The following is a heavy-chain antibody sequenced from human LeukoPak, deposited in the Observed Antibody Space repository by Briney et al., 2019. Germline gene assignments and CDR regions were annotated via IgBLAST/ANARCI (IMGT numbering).Heavy chain of an antibody. CDR2: ISGSGGST. J-gene: IGHJ4*02. CDR3: APDPPTGYYNAPIDY. CDR1: GFTFSSYA. Sequence: GGSRRLSCAASGFTFSSYAMSWVRQAPGKGLEWVSAISGSGGSTYYADSVKGRFTISRDNSKNTLYLQMNSLRAEDTAVYYCAPDPPTGYYNAPIDYWGQGTLVTVSS. V-gene: IGHV3-23*01. D-gene: IGHD3-9*01.